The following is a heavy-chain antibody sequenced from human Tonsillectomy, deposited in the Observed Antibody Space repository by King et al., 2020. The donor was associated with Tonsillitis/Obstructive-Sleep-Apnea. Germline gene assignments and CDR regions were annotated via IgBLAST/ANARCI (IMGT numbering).Heavy chain of an antibody. J-gene: IGHJ6*03. D-gene: IGHD3-3*01. CDR3: ARGVLEWLSPDRIIYYYYMDV. V-gene: IGHV4-31*01. CDR2: IYYSGST. Sequence: QLQESGPGLVKPSQTLSLTCTVSGCSISSGGYYWSWIRQHPGKGLEWIGYIYYSGSTYYNTSLKILVTISVDTSKNQFSLKLSSVTAADTAVYYCARGVLEWLSPDRIIYYYYMDVWGKGTTVTVSS. CDR1: GCSISSGGYY.